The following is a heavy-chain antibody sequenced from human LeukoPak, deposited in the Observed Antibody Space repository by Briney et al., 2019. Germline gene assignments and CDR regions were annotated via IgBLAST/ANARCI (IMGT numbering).Heavy chain of an antibody. CDR2: ISYDGSNK. Sequence: PGGSLRLSCAASGFTFSSYAMHWVRQAPGKGLEWVAVISYDGSNKYYADSVKGRFTISRDNSKNTLYLQMNSLRAEDTAVYYCASLWDTKGYFDYWGQGTLVTVSS. CDR1: GFTFSSYA. CDR3: ASLWDTKGYFDY. V-gene: IGHV3-30-3*01. J-gene: IGHJ4*02. D-gene: IGHD5-18*01.